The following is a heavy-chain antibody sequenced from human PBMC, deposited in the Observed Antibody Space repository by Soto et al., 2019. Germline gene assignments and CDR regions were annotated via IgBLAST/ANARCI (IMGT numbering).Heavy chain of an antibody. CDR2: IWYDGSNK. Sequence: QPGGSLRLSCATSGFTFSSYAMHWVRQAPGKGLEWVAAIWYDGSNKYYADSVKGRFTISKDNSKNTLYLQMNSLRAEDTAVYYCAREKDCTSSSCYRGHFDYWGQGALVTVSS. CDR1: GFTFSSYA. J-gene: IGHJ4*02. D-gene: IGHD2-2*01. V-gene: IGHV3-33*01. CDR3: AREKDCTSSSCYRGHFDY.